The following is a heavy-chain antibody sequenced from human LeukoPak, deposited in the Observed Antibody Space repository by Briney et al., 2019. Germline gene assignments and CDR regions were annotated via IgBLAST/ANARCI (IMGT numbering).Heavy chain of an antibody. CDR2: INHSGST. J-gene: IGHJ4*02. D-gene: IGHD6-19*01. CDR1: GGSISSYY. Sequence: PSETLSLTCTVSGGSISSYYWSWIRQPPGKGLEWIGEINHSGSTNYNPSLKSRVTISVDTSKNQFSLKLSSVTAADTAVYYCARGHGAGPYYFDYWGQGTLVTVSS. CDR3: ARGHGAGPYYFDY. V-gene: IGHV4-34*01.